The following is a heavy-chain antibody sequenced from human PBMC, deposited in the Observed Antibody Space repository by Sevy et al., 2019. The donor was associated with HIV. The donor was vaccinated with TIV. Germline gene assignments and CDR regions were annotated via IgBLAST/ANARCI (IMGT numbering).Heavy chain of an antibody. CDR2: ISASGGGT. V-gene: IGHV3-23*01. J-gene: IGHJ4*02. Sequence: GGSLRLSCAASGFTFSRCAMNWVLQAPGKGLEWVSDISASGGGTNYADSVKGRFTISRDNSKNTLYLQMNSLRAEDTAVYYCAKGDSSGWHGHFDYWGQGTLVTVSS. CDR3: AKGDSSGWHGHFDY. CDR1: GFTFSRCA. D-gene: IGHD6-19*01.